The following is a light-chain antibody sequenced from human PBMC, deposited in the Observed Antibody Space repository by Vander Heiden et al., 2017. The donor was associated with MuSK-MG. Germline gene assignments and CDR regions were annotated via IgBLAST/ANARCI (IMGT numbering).Light chain of an antibody. J-gene: IGKJ1*01. Sequence: DIVMNQSPDSLAMSLGERATINCKSSQSVLSSSNNKNYLAWYQQKPGQPPKLLIYWASTRESGVPDRFSGSGSGTDFTLTISSLQAEDVAVYYCQQDHSPPSTFGQGTKVEIK. CDR1: QSVLSSSNNKNY. V-gene: IGKV4-1*01. CDR2: WAS. CDR3: QQDHSPPST.